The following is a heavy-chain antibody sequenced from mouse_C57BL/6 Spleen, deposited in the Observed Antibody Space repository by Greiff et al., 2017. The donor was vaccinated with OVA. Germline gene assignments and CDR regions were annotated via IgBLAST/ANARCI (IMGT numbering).Heavy chain of an antibody. J-gene: IGHJ3*01. V-gene: IGHV2-6*01. CDR1: GFSLTSYG. CDR2: IWGVGST. Sequence: VQVVESGPGLVAPSQSLSITCTVSGFSLTSYGVDWVRQSPGKGLEWLGVIWGVGSTNYNSALKSRLSISKDNSKSQVFLKMNSLQTDDTAMYYCASGGTTVRFAYWGQGTLVTVSA. D-gene: IGHD1-1*01. CDR3: ASGGTTVRFAY.